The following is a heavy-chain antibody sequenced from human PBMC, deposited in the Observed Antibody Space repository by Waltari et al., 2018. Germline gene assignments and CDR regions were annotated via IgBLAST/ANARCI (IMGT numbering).Heavy chain of an antibody. Sequence: QVQLQESGPGLVKPSETLSLTCAVSGYSISSGYYWGWIRQPPGKGLEWIGSIYHSGSTYYNPSLKSRVTISVDTSKNQFSLKLSSVTAADTAVYYCAREVGVSGPYSSSWYLRHWGQGTLVTVSS. D-gene: IGHD6-13*01. CDR3: AREVGVSGPYSSSWYLRH. CDR2: IYHSGST. J-gene: IGHJ1*01. V-gene: IGHV4-38-2*02. CDR1: GYSISSGYY.